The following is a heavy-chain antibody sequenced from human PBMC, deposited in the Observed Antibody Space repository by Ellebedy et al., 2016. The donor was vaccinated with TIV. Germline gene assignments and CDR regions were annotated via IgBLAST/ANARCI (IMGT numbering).Heavy chain of an antibody. CDR2: IYYSGST. V-gene: IGHV4-59*12. Sequence: SETLSLTCTVSGGSIRSYYWSWIRQPPGKGLEWIGYIYYSGSTNYNPSLKSRVTKAVDTSKNQFSLKLSSVTAADTAVYYCARVTGAAADLDYWGQGTLVTVSS. CDR3: ARVTGAAADLDY. J-gene: IGHJ4*02. D-gene: IGHD6-25*01. CDR1: GGSIRSYY.